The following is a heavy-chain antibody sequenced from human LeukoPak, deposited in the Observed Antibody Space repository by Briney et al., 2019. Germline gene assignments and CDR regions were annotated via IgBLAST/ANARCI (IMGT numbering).Heavy chain of an antibody. D-gene: IGHD6-13*01. CDR1: GFTLSSYA. CDR2: ISYDGSNK. CDR3: TRGTLAAAGTDY. V-gene: IGHV3-30-3*01. J-gene: IGHJ4*02. Sequence: RGSLRLSCAASGFTLSSYAVHWVRQAPGKGLEWVAVISYDGSNKYYAESVKGRFTISRDNPKNTLYLQMNSLRAEDTAVYYCTRGTLAAAGTDYWGQGTLVTVSS.